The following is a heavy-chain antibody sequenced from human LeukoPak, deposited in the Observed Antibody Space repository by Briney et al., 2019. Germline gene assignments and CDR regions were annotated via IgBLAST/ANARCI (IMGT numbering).Heavy chain of an antibody. Sequence: GSVKVSCKASSYTFTSYGISWVRQAPGQGLEWMGWISAYNGNTNYAQKLQGRVTMTTDTSTSTAYMELRSLRSDDTAVYYCARVLGPGYYYDTWGQGTLVTASS. CDR3: ARVLGPGYYYDT. CDR1: SYTFTSYG. J-gene: IGHJ4*02. V-gene: IGHV1-18*01. CDR2: ISAYNGNT. D-gene: IGHD3-22*01.